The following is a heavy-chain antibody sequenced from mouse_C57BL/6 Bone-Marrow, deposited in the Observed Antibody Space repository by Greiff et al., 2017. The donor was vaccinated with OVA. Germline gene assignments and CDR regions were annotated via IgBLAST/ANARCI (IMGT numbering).Heavy chain of an antibody. Sequence: QVQLQQSGAELVRPGASVTLSCKASGYTFTDYEMHWVKQTPVHGLEWIGAIDPETGGTAYNQKFKGKAILTADKSSSTAYMELRSLTSEDSAVYYCTRYWFYPGYFDYWGQGTTLTVSS. J-gene: IGHJ2*01. CDR1: GYTFTDYE. CDR2: IDPETGGT. CDR3: TRYWFYPGYFDY. V-gene: IGHV1-15*01. D-gene: IGHD2-1*01.